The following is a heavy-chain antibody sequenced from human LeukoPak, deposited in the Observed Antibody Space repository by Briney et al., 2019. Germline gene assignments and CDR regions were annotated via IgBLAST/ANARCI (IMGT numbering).Heavy chain of an antibody. J-gene: IGHJ3*02. CDR1: GSSFSSYW. CDR3: AKLTTVVTPRAFDI. D-gene: IGHD4-23*01. CDR2: IFPGDSDT. Sequence: GESLKISCKGSGSSFSSYWIGWVRQMPGKGLEWMGIIFPGDSDTRYSPSFQGHVTITADKSINTAYLQWSSLKASDTATYYCAKLTTVVTPRAFDIWGLGTLVTVSS. V-gene: IGHV5-51*01.